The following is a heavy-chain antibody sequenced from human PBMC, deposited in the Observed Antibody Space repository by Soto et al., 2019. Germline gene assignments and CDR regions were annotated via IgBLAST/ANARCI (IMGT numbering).Heavy chain of an antibody. Sequence: QMQLVQSGPEVKKPGTSVKVSCKASGFPFSSSVVQWVRQGRGQRLEWIGWIVVGSGHTKYAQKFQERVSITRDMSTSTAYMELTSLRSENTAMYYCATPDSGDYWYFDLWGRGTLVTVSS. CDR2: IVVGSGHT. CDR1: GFPFSSSV. CDR3: ATPDSGDYWYFDL. J-gene: IGHJ2*01. D-gene: IGHD4-17*01. V-gene: IGHV1-58*01.